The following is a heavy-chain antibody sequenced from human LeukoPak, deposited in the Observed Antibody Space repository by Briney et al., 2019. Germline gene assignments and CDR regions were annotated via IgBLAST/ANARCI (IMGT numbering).Heavy chain of an antibody. D-gene: IGHD5-24*01. J-gene: IGHJ4*02. CDR1: GFTFSSYA. CDR3: ARGISLEMAGYYFDY. Sequence: PGGSLRLSCAASGFTFSSYAMHWVRQAPGKGLEYVSAISSNGGSTYYANSVKGRFTISRVNSKNTLYLQMGSLRAEDMAVYYCARGISLEMAGYYFDYWGQGTLVTVSS. V-gene: IGHV3-64*01. CDR2: ISSNGGST.